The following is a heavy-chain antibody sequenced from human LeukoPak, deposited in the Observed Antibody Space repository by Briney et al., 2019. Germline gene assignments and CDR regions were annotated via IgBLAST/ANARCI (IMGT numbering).Heavy chain of an antibody. Sequence: GGSLRLSCGASGFPFSIYGMHWVRQSPGKGLEWVAVIWNDGSNKYYADSVKGRFTISRDNSKNTLFLQMNSLRAEDTAVYYCERASGSFDYWGQGTLVTVSS. CDR1: GFPFSIYG. D-gene: IGHD1-26*01. V-gene: IGHV3-33*01. CDR3: ERASGSFDY. CDR2: IWNDGSNK. J-gene: IGHJ4*02.